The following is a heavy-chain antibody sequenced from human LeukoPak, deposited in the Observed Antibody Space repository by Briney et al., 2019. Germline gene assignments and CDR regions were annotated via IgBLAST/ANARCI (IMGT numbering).Heavy chain of an antibody. V-gene: IGHV3-48*03. CDR1: GFTFSSYE. CDR3: AKDITPMVRGVIGFDY. D-gene: IGHD3-10*01. Sequence: GGSLRLSCAASGFTFSSYEMNWVRQAPGKGLEWVSYISSSGSTIYYADSVKGRFTISRDNAKNSLYLQMNSLRAEDTALYYCAKDITPMVRGVIGFDYWGQGTLVTVSS. CDR2: ISSSGSTI. J-gene: IGHJ4*02.